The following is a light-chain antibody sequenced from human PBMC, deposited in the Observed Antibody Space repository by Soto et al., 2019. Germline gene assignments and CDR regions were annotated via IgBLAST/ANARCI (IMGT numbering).Light chain of an antibody. CDR1: SSDVGGYNY. Sequence: QSALTQPASVSGSPGQSITISCTGTSSDVGGYNYVSWYQQHPGKAPKLMIYEVTNRPSGVSNRFSGSKSGNTASLTMSGLQAADEADYYCSSYTSSSTLVFGTRTKVTVL. CDR2: EVT. V-gene: IGLV2-14*01. CDR3: SSYTSSSTLV. J-gene: IGLJ1*01.